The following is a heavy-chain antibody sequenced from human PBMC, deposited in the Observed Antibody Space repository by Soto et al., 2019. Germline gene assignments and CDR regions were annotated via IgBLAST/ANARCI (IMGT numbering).Heavy chain of an antibody. CDR3: AKGRGTIVVTDAYDI. CDR1: GFSFDDYT. Sequence: GGSLRLSCGVSGFSFDDYTMPWVRQAPGKGPEWVASLSWNSGFSGYADSVKGRFTISRDNAQSSVHLQMNNLRTEDTALYYCAKGRGTIVVTDAYDIWGQGTMVTVSS. V-gene: IGHV3-9*01. D-gene: IGHD3-22*01. J-gene: IGHJ3*02. CDR2: LSWNSGFS.